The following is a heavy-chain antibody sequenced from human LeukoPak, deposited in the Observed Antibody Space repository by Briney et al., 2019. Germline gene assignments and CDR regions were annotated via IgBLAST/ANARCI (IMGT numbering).Heavy chain of an antibody. J-gene: IGHJ2*01. Sequence: ASETLSLTCAVYGGSFSGYYWSWIRQPPGKGLEWIGEINHSGSTNYNLSLKSRVIISVDTSKNQFSLKLSSVTAADTAVYYCARGPYWSYVNWYFDLWGRGTLVTVSS. CDR2: INHSGST. D-gene: IGHD1-7*01. V-gene: IGHV4-34*01. CDR1: GGSFSGYY. CDR3: ARGPYWSYVNWYFDL.